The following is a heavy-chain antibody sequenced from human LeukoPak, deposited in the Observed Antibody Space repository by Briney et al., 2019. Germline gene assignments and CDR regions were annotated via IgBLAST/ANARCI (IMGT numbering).Heavy chain of an antibody. D-gene: IGHD5-18*01. CDR2: IYYSGST. Sequence: SETLSLTCTVSGGSISSYCWSWIRQLPGKGLEWIGYIYYSGSTNYNPSLKSRVTRSVDTSKNQFSLKLSSVTAADTAVYYCARRDTAMVLDYWGQGTLVTVSS. V-gene: IGHV4-59*08. CDR1: GGSISSYC. CDR3: ARRDTAMVLDY. J-gene: IGHJ4*02.